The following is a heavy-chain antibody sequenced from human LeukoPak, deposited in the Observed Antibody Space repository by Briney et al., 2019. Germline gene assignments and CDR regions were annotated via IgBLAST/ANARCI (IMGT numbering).Heavy chain of an antibody. J-gene: IGHJ6*03. Sequence: SETLSLTCTVSGGSISSYYWSWIRQPPGKGLEWIGYIYYSGSTNYNPSLKSRVTISVDTSKNQFSLKLSSVTAADTAVYYCARANRGYSYGYGEGCYYYYMDVWGKGTTVTVSS. D-gene: IGHD5-18*01. CDR2: IYYSGST. CDR3: ARANRGYSYGYGEGCYYYYMDV. CDR1: GGSISSYY. V-gene: IGHV4-59*01.